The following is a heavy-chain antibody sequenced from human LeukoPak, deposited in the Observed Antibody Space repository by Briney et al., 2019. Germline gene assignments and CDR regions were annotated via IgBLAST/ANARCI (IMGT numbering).Heavy chain of an antibody. CDR1: GFSFSKYS. D-gene: IGHD2-21*01. CDR2: ISSSSSSYI. J-gene: IGHJ5*02. CDR3: ARDRDAYRTFDP. Sequence: PGGSLRLSCAASGFSFSKYSMNWVRQAPGKGLEWVSSISSSSSSYIHYADSVKGRFTISRDNAKNSLYLQMNSLRAEDTAVYYCARDRDAYRTFDPWGQGTLVTVSS. V-gene: IGHV3-21*01.